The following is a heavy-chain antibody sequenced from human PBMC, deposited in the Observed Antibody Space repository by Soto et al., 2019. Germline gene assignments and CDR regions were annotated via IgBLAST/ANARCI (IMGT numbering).Heavy chain of an antibody. Sequence: QVQLVQSGAEVRKPGSSVKVSCKASGGAFSSSSINWVRQAPGQGLEWMGGIIPMFGTTNYAQKLQGRVTLTADESTSTAYMKMTDLRSEDTAVYYCAEGGGGYDTWGQGTLVTVST. J-gene: IGHJ5*02. CDR2: IIPMFGTT. D-gene: IGHD3-22*01. CDR3: AEGGGGYDT. CDR1: GGAFSSSS. V-gene: IGHV1-69*01.